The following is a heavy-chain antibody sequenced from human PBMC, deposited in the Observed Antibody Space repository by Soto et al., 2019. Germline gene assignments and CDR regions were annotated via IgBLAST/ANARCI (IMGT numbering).Heavy chain of an antibody. J-gene: IGHJ4*02. D-gene: IGHD1-20*01. V-gene: IGHV4-34*01. CDR1: GGSFSGYY. Sequence: PSETLSLTCAVYGGSFSGYYWSWIRQPPGKGLEWIGEINHSGSTNYNPSLKSRVTISVDTSKNQFSLKLSSVTAADTAVYYCARGPLYITGTGKTGFDYCGQGTLVTVSS. CDR3: ARGPLYITGTGKTGFDY. CDR2: INHSGST.